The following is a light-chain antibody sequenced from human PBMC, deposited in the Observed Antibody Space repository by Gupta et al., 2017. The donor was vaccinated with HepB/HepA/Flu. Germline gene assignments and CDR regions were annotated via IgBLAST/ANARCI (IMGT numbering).Light chain of an antibody. V-gene: IGLV1-44*01. J-gene: IGLJ2*01. Sequence: SVLTQPPSASGTTGQRVTISCSGGSANIGSNTVHWYQHLPGPAPKLLIYGKNQRPSGVPDRFSGSTSGTSAALAISGLQAEDEADYYCAPWDDSRKGRVFGGGTKLTVL. CDR1: SANIGSNT. CDR2: GKN. CDR3: APWDDSRKGRV.